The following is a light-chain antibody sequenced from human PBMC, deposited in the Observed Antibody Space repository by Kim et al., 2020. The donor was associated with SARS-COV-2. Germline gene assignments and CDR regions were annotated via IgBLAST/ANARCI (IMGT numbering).Light chain of an antibody. J-gene: IGKJ2*01. CDR1: HSLGNSDGNTY. V-gene: IGKV2-30*01. CDR2: EIS. CDR3: MQGSHWPFT. Sequence: QAASISCSSSHSLGNSDGNTYFNWFQQRPGQSPRRLTYEISKRDSGVPDRFGVSGAGTDFTLKISRVEAEDVGVYYCMQGSHWPFTFGQGTKLEI.